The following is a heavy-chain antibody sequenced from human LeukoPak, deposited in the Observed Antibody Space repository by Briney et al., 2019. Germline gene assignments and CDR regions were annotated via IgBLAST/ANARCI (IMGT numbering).Heavy chain of an antibody. V-gene: IGHV4-39*07. CDR2: IYYSGST. J-gene: IGHJ4*02. Sequence: PSETLSLTCTVSGGSMTSSSYYWGWIRQPPGKGLEWIGSIYYSGSTYYNPSLKSRVTISVDTSKNQFSLKLSPVTAADTAVYYCARDPGGVKTKVVTPPHYFDHWGQGTLVIVSS. CDR3: ARDPGGVKTKVVTPPHYFDH. D-gene: IGHD4-23*01. CDR1: GGSMTSSSYY.